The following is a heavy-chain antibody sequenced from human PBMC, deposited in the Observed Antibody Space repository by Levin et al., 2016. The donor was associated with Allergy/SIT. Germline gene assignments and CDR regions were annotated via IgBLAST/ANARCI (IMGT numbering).Heavy chain of an antibody. CDR3: ARDIVATTAFDY. Sequence: WIRQPPGKGLEWVSSISSSSSYIYYADSVKGRFTISRDNAKNSLYLQMNSLRAEDTAVYYCARDIVATTAFDYWGQGTLVTVSS. V-gene: IGHV3-21*01. J-gene: IGHJ4*02. CDR2: ISSSSSYI. D-gene: IGHD5-12*01.